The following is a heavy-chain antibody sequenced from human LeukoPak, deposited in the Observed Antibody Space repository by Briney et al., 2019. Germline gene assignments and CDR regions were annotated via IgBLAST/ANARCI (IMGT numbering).Heavy chain of an antibody. V-gene: IGHV3-53*04. CDR2: IFSRGST. CDR3: TSSSPTSYSDY. J-gene: IGHJ4*02. D-gene: IGHD6-13*01. Sequence: GGSLRLSCAASGFSVGSNYMNWVRQAPGKGLECVSVIFSRGSTYYADSVKGRFTISRHNSENTLYLQMNSLRVEDTAVYYCTSSSPTSYSDYWGQGTLVTVSS. CDR1: GFSVGSNY.